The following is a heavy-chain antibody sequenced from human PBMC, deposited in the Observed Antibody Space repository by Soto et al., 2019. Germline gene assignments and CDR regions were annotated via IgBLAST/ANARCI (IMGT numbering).Heavy chain of an antibody. Sequence: PSETLSLTCTVSGGSISSGGYYWSWIRQTPGKGLEWIGYIYYSGSTYYNPSLKSRVTISVDTSKNQFSLKLSSVTAADTAVYYCARGAAMVTGDAFDIWGQGTMVTVSS. CDR1: GGSISSGGYY. J-gene: IGHJ3*02. CDR3: ARGAAMVTGDAFDI. V-gene: IGHV4-31*03. CDR2: IYYSGST. D-gene: IGHD5-18*01.